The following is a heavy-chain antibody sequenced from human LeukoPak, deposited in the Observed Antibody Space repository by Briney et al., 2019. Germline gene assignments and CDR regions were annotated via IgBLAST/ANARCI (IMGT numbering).Heavy chain of an antibody. CDR1: GGSFSGYY. CDR3: ARRDIVATISM. V-gene: IGHV4-34*01. J-gene: IGHJ4*02. D-gene: IGHD5-12*01. CDR2: INHSGST. Sequence: SETLSLTCAVYGGSFSGYYWSWIRQPPGKGLEWIGEINHSGSTNYNPSLKSRVTISVDTSKNQFSLKLSSVTAADTAVYYCARRDIVATISMWGQGTLVTVSS.